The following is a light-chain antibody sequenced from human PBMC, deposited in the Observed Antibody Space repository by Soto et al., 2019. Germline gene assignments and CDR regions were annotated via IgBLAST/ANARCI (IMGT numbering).Light chain of an antibody. CDR3: CSYAGSYTLV. CDR2: DVS. Sequence: QSALTQPRSVSGSPGQSVTISCTGASSDVGGYNYVSWYQQHPGKAPKLLISDVSKWPSGVPHRFSGSKSGNTASLTISGLQPEDEADYYCCSYAGSYTLVFGGGTQLTV. V-gene: IGLV2-11*01. CDR1: SSDVGGYNY. J-gene: IGLJ2*01.